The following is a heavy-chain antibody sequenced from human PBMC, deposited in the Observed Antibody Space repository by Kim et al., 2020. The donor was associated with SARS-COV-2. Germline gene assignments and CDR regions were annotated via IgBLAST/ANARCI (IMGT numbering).Heavy chain of an antibody. V-gene: IGHV1-8*01. J-gene: IGHJ4*02. Sequence: ASVKVSCKASGYTFTSYDINWVRQATGQGLEWMGWMNPNSGNTGYAQKFQGRVTMTRNTSISTAYMELSSLRSEDTAVYYCARARHGYCSSTSCPTDYWGQGTLVTVSS. CDR3: ARARHGYCSSTSCPTDY. D-gene: IGHD2-2*01. CDR2: MNPNSGNT. CDR1: GYTFTSYD.